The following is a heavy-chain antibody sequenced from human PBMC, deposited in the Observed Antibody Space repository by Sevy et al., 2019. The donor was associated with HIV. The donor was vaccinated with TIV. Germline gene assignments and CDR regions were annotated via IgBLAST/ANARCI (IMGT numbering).Heavy chain of an antibody. CDR1: GGSITSLY. J-gene: IGHJ4*02. V-gene: IGHV4-59*08. CDR2: IYYNGHI. Sequence: SETLSLTCTVSGGSITSLYWNWIRQPPGKGLEWIANIYYNGHINYNPSLKSRVTLSLDTSKNQFSLKMSSVTAADTAMYYCAGENAWGRGYSWGQGTLVTVSS. CDR3: AGENAWGRGYS. D-gene: IGHD1-26*01.